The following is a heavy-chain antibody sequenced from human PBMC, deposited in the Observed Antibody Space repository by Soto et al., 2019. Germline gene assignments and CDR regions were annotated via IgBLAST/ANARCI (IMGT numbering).Heavy chain of an antibody. V-gene: IGHV1-18*01. CDR1: GFTFSDYG. J-gene: IGHJ4*02. CDR2: ISAFNGET. D-gene: IGHD6-19*01. CDR3: VIDQQWLLPVPLNFDY. Sequence: QIQLVQSGAEVNKPGASVKVSCKASGFTFSDYGFSWVRQAPGRGLEWMGWISAFNGETNYTQKSEGRVAMTTDAATTTAYMELRSLTVDDTAVYYCVIDQQWLLPVPLNFDYWGQGTVVTVSS.